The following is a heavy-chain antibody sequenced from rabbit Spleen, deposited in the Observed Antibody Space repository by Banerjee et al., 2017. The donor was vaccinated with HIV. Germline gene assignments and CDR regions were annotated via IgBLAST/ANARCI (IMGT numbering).Heavy chain of an antibody. D-gene: IGHD1-1*01. CDR1: GFSFSNKAV. J-gene: IGHJ2*01. Sequence: QEQLVESGGGLVKPEGSLKLSCTASGFSFSNKAVMCWVRQAPGKGLEWIACINAVTGKAVYASWAKGRFTFSKTSSTTVTLQLNSLTAADTANYFCARNYVNAFDPWGQGTLVTVS. CDR2: INAVTGKA. V-gene: IGHV1S45*01. CDR3: ARNYVNAFDP.